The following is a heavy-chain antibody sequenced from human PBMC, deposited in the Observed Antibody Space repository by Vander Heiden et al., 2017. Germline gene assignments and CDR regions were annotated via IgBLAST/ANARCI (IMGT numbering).Heavy chain of an antibody. D-gene: IGHD3-22*01. CDR3: TKDMKPYYSNNRAFHI. Sequence: EVQLVASGVDWVQPGEPVTLACAGAGLPFDQYGMHWVRQVAGRGLEWVAGISRNSGLIGYSESVKGRFTISRDNADNTFYLQMDSLRPEDTALYYCTKDMKPYYSNNRAFHIWGQGTMVTVSS. CDR1: GLPFDQYG. V-gene: IGHV3-9*01. CDR2: ISRNSGLI. J-gene: IGHJ3*02.